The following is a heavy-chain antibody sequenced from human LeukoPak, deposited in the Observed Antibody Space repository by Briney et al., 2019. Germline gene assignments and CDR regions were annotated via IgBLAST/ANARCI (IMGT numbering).Heavy chain of an antibody. J-gene: IGHJ4*02. CDR2: IYYSGST. CDR1: GGSLSSGDYY. V-gene: IGHV4-30-4*08. CDR3: ARESLGGHYFDY. D-gene: IGHD3-16*01. Sequence: SQTLSLTCIVSGGSLSSGDYYWSWIRQPPGKGLEWIGYIYYSGSTYYNPSLKSRVVISLDTSKNQFSLKPTSVTAADTAVYYCARESLGGHYFDYWGQGILVTVSS.